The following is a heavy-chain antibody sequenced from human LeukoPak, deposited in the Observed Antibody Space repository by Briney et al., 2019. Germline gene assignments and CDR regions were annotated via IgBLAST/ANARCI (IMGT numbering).Heavy chain of an antibody. CDR3: VTKPDYGERNWFDP. V-gene: IGHV4-34*01. J-gene: IGHJ5*02. Sequence: SETLSLTCAVYGGSFSGYYWSWIRQPPGKGLEWIGEINHSGSTNYNPSLKSRVTMSVDTSKNQFSLKLSSVTAADTAVYYCVTKPDYGERNWFDPWGQGTLVTVSS. CDR1: GGSFSGYY. CDR2: INHSGST. D-gene: IGHD4-17*01.